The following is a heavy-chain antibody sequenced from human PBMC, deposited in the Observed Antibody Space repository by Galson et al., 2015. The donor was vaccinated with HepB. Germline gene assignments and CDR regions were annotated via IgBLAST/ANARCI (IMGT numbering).Heavy chain of an antibody. CDR2: IIGYDNTT. Sequence: SLRLSCAASGFTFSTFDMTWVRQAPGKGPEWVSTIIGYDNTTYYADSVRGRFTISKDKSKNTLYLQMNSLRVEDTALYYCVKGAWADYWGQGTLVTVSS. CDR1: GFTFSTFD. J-gene: IGHJ4*02. V-gene: IGHV3-23*01. CDR3: VKGAWADY. D-gene: IGHD3-16*01.